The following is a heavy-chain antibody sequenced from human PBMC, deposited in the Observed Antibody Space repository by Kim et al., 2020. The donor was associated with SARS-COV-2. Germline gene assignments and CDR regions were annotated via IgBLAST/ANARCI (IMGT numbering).Heavy chain of an antibody. Sequence: GGSLRLSCAASGFTFSSYAMHWVRQAPGKGLERVAVIWYDGSNKYYADSVKGRFTISRDNSKNTLYLQMNSLRAEDTAVYYCAKDLYSYAYGGVYFDYWGQGTLVTVSS. D-gene: IGHD5-18*01. J-gene: IGHJ4*02. CDR3: AKDLYSYAYGGVYFDY. CDR1: GFTFSSYA. V-gene: IGHV3-33*06. CDR2: IWYDGSNK.